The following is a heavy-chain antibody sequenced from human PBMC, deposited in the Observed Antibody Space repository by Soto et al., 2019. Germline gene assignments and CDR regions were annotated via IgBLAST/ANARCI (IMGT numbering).Heavy chain of an antibody. CDR3: ARDNYYDSSGYYYYYYYGMDV. CDR2: ISAYNGNT. D-gene: IGHD3-22*01. V-gene: IGHV1-18*01. Sequence: ASVTVSCKASGYTFTSYGISWVRQAPGQGLEWMGWISAYNGNTNYAQKLQGRVTMTTDTSTSTAYMELRSLRSDDTAVYYCARDNYYDSSGYYYYYYYGMDVWGQGTTVTVSS. CDR1: GYTFTSYG. J-gene: IGHJ6*02.